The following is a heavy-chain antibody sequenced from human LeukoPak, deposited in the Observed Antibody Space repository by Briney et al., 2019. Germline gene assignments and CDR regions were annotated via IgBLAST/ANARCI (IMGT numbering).Heavy chain of an antibody. J-gene: IGHJ4*02. D-gene: IGHD5-18*01. CDR1: GFTFSNYG. Sequence: GGSLRLSCAASGFTFSNYGMNWVRQAPGKGLEWVSVTDTSGVITYYTDSVKGRFTISRDNSKNTLNLQMDSLRVEDAAVYYCAKGDTGVIRRYYLDSWGQGTLVTVSS. V-gene: IGHV3-23*05. CDR2: TDTSGVIT. CDR3: AKGDTGVIRRYYLDS.